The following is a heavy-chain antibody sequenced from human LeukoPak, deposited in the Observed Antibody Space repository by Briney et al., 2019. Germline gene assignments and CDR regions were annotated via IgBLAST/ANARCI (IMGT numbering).Heavy chain of an antibody. V-gene: IGHV1-18*01. CDR3: ARELYASGLGDY. J-gene: IGHJ4*02. Sequence: ASVKVSCKASGYSFTSYGLSWVRQAPGQGPEWMGWISIYNGNTNYTQKLQGRLTMTRDTPTSTAYMELRGLKSDDTAIYYCARELYASGLGDYWGQGTLVTVSS. CDR1: GYSFTSYG. D-gene: IGHD3-10*01. CDR2: ISIYNGNT.